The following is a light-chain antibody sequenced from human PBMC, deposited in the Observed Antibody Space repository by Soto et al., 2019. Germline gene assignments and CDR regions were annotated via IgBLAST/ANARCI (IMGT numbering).Light chain of an antibody. Sequence: DIQMTQSPSTLSASVGDRVTITCRASQSISSWLAWYQQKPGKAPKLLIYDASNLESGVPSRFSGSGSGTEFTLTIRSLQTXDFATYYCQQYNSHPITFGQXTRLEIK. J-gene: IGKJ5*01. CDR1: QSISSW. CDR2: DAS. V-gene: IGKV1-5*01. CDR3: QQYNSHPIT.